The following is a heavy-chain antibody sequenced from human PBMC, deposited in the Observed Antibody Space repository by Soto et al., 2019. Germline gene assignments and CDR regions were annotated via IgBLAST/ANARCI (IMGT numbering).Heavy chain of an antibody. CDR3: AILYHVFTTDY. J-gene: IGHJ4*02. Sequence: GESLKISCKGSGYDFNKYWIGWVRQTPGKGLEWMGIIFPGDSETKYSPSFKGQVTVSVDPSTTTAYLQWNSVRASDSALYYCAILYHVFTTDYWGQGTLVTVSS. CDR2: IFPGDSET. V-gene: IGHV5-51*01. CDR1: GYDFNKYW. D-gene: IGHD2-2*01.